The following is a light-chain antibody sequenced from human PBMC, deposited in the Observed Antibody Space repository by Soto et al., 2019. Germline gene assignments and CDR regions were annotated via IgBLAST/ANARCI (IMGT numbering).Light chain of an antibody. CDR1: KSKIGAGFA. V-gene: IGLV1-40*01. Sequence: QSVLTQPPSVSGAPGQRVTISCTGRKSKIGAGFAVHWYQHIPGAAPRLLIYDNTDRPSGVPDRFSASTSGTSASLTINGLQAEDEGDYYCQSYDSRLTGSYVSGTGTKVTVL. CDR3: QSYDSRLTGSYV. CDR2: DNT. J-gene: IGLJ1*01.